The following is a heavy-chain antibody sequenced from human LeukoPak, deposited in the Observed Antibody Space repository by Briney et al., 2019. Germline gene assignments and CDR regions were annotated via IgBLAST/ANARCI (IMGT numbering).Heavy chain of an antibody. J-gene: IGHJ4*02. CDR1: GGTFSSYA. Sequence: SVKVSCKASGGTFSSYAISWVRQAPGQGLEWMGRIIPIFGTANYAQKFQGSVTSTTDESASTAYMELRSLRSEDTAVYCCARSGSPNYGFWSGSFDYWGQGPLVTVSS. V-gene: IGHV1-69*05. CDR2: IIPIFGTA. CDR3: ARSGSPNYGFWSGSFDY. D-gene: IGHD3-3*01.